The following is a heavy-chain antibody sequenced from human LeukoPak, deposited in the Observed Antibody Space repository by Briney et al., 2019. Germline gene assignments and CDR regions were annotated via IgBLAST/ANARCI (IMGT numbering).Heavy chain of an antibody. J-gene: IGHJ4*02. V-gene: IGHV3-23*01. CDR3: AKDQRWESPHYLDS. Sequence: ETLSLTCTVSGGSISSGDYYWSWIRQPPGKGLEWVSGISSSGGSTNYADSVRGRFTISRDNSKNTLYVQMNSLRDEDTALYYCAKDQRWESPHYLDSWGQGTLVTVSS. CDR2: ISSSGGST. D-gene: IGHD1-26*01. CDR1: GGSISSGDYY.